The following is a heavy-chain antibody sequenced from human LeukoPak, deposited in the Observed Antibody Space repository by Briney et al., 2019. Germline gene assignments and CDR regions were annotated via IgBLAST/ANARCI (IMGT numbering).Heavy chain of an antibody. CDR3: AKDWEQLDY. D-gene: IGHD1-26*01. Sequence: GGSLRPSCAASGFTFSSYGMHWVRQAPGKGLEWVAVISYDGSNKYYADSVKGRFTISRDNSKNTLYLQMNSLRAEDTAVYYCAKDWEQLDYWGQGTLVTVSS. CDR1: GFTFSSYG. V-gene: IGHV3-30*18. J-gene: IGHJ4*02. CDR2: ISYDGSNK.